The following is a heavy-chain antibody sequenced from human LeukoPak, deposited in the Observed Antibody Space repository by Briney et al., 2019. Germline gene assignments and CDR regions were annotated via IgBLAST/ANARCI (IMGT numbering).Heavy chain of an antibody. Sequence: GASVKVSCKASGYTFTGYYMHWVRQAPGQGLEWMGWINPNSGGTNYAQKFQGRVTMTRDTSISTAYMELSRLRSDDTAVYYCARGAVSSGYRDAFDIWGHGTMVTVSS. J-gene: IGHJ3*02. CDR3: ARGAVSSGYRDAFDI. CDR2: INPNSGGT. V-gene: IGHV1-2*02. D-gene: IGHD3-22*01. CDR1: GYTFTGYY.